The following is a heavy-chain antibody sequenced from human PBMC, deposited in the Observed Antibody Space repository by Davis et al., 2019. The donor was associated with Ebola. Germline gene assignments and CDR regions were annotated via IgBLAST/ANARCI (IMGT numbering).Heavy chain of an antibody. CDR1: GYTFTSYD. CDR3: ATGDDYFDY. J-gene: IGHJ4*02. Sequence: ASVKVSCKASGYTFTSYDINWVRQAAGQGLEWVGWMNPNSGNTGYAQKFQGRVTMTRNISMSTAYMELSSLTSEDTAVYYCATGDDYFDYWGQGTLVTVSS. CDR2: MNPNSGNT. V-gene: IGHV1-8*01.